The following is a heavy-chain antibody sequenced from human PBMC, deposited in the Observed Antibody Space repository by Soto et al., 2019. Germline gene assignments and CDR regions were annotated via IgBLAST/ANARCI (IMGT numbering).Heavy chain of an antibody. D-gene: IGHD3-22*01. CDR3: ARDLVGSYDSSGPGANYYFDY. CDR2: ISAYNGNT. Sequence: ASVKGSCTASCYTFLSYGISWVRQAPGQGLEWMGWISAYNGNTNYAQKLQGRVTMTTDTSTSTAYMELRSLRSDDTAVYYCARDLVGSYDSSGPGANYYFDYWGQGTLVTVSS. J-gene: IGHJ4*02. CDR1: CYTFLSYG. V-gene: IGHV1-18*04.